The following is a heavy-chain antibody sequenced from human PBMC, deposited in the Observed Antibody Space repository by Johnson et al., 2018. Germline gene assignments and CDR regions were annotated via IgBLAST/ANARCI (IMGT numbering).Heavy chain of an antibody. Sequence: QVRLVKSGGGVVQPGRSLRLSCASSGFPFRNYGMHWVRQAPGKGLERVALIWYDGSNKHYADAVKGRFTISRDNSKNTISLQMRSLRADDTAVYYCARRDLDHAFDVWGQGTMVTVSS. CDR2: IWYDGSNK. J-gene: IGHJ3*01. V-gene: IGHV3-33*01. CDR3: ARRDLDHAFDV. CDR1: GFPFRNYG.